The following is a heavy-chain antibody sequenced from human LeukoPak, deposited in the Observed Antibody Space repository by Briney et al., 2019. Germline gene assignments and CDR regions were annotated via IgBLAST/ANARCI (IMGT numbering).Heavy chain of an antibody. CDR3: ARGYCSSNTCYIAFDI. V-gene: IGHV3-48*01. CDR1: GFTFSSYS. CDR2: ISSSGTTI. J-gene: IGHJ3*02. D-gene: IGHD2-2*02. Sequence: GGSLRLSCAASGFTFSSYSMNWVRQAPGKGLEWVSYISSSGTTIYYADSVKGRFTISRDNPKNSLYLQMNSLRAEDTAVYYCARGYCSSNTCYIAFDIWGQGTRVSVSS.